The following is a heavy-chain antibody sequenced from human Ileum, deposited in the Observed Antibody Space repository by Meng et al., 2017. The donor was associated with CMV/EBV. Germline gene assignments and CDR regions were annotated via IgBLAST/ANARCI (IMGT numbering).Heavy chain of an antibody. D-gene: IGHD1-1*01. CDR3: TKGTWGFDS. Sequence: LRPSCDASGFSFSDYWMFWVRQAPGKGLVWVSRISSDGTTTTYADSVKGRFTISRDNAKNTLYLRMDSLRVDDTAVYYCTKGTWGFDSWGQGTLVTVSS. CDR1: GFSFSDYW. V-gene: IGHV3-74*01. J-gene: IGHJ4*02. CDR2: ISSDGTTT.